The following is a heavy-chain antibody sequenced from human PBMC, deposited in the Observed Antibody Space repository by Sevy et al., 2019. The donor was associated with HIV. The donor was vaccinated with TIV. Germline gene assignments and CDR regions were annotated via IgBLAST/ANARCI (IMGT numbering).Heavy chain of an antibody. D-gene: IGHD5-18*01. CDR3: AGMDTAMVSYYFDY. Sequence: SETLFLTCTVSGGSISSSSYYWGWIRQPPGKGLEWIGSIYYSGSTYYNPSLKSRVTISVDTSKNQFSLKLSSVTAADTAVYYCAGMDTAMVSYYFDYWGQGTLVTVSS. CDR2: IYYSGST. CDR1: GGSISSSSYY. J-gene: IGHJ4*02. V-gene: IGHV4-39*01.